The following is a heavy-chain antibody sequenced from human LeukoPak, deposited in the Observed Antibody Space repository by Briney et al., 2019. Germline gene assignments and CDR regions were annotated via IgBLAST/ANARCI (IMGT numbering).Heavy chain of an antibody. J-gene: IGHJ4*02. D-gene: IGHD6-13*01. CDR2: ISSSGSTI. CDR3: ARGFFRSSWHPNFDY. CDR1: GFTFSSYA. V-gene: IGHV3-11*01. Sequence: GGSLRLSCAASGFTFSSYAMSWIRQAPGKGLEWVSYISSSGSTIYYADSVKGRFTISRDNAKNSLYLQMNSLRAEDTAVYYCARGFFRSSWHPNFDYWGQGTLVTVSS.